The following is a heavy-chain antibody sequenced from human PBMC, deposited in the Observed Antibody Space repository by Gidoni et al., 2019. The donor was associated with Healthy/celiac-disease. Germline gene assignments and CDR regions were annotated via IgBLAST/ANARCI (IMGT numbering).Heavy chain of an antibody. CDR2: ISGSGGST. CDR1: GFTFSSYA. D-gene: IGHD3-10*01. CDR3: AKVKSVLWFGEQGVYFDY. V-gene: IGHV3-23*04. Sequence: EVQLVESGGGLVQPGGSLRLSCAASGFTFSSYAMSWVRQAPGKGLEWVSAISGSGGSTYYADSVKGRFTISRDNSKNTLYLQMNSLRAEDTAVYYCAKVKSVLWFGEQGVYFDYWGQGTLVTVSS. J-gene: IGHJ4*02.